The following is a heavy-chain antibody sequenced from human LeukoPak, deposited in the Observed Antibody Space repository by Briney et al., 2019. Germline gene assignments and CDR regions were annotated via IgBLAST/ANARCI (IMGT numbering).Heavy chain of an antibody. CDR2: TNEAGSGQ. Sequence: GGSLRLSCAVSGFTFSGFWMTWVRQAPGKGLEWVANTNEAGSGQNYVGSVKGRFTVSRDNAKNSLYLQMNSLRVEDTAIYYCSNKRDYWGQGTLVTVSS. CDR3: SNKRDY. CDR1: GFTFSGFW. J-gene: IGHJ4*02. V-gene: IGHV3-7*01.